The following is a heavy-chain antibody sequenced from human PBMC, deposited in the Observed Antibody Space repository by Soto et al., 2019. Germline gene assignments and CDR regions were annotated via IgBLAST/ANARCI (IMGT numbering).Heavy chain of an antibody. CDR3: AHRVLRTVFGLVTTTAIYFDF. D-gene: IGHD3-3*01. Sequence: QITLNESGPTVVRPTEPLTLTCRFSGFSLTTSGVGVGWIRQSPGKAPEWLALIYWDDDKRYSASLKSRLTLTKDTSKNQVLLTVSDLDPTHTATYYCAHRVLRTVFGLVTTTAIYFDFWGQGTPVAVSS. J-gene: IGHJ4*02. CDR2: IYWDDDK. V-gene: IGHV2-5*02. CDR1: GFSLTTSGVG.